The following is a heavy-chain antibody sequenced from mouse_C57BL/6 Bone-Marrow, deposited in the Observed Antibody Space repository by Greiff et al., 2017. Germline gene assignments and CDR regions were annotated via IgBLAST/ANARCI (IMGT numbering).Heavy chain of an antibody. CDR3: TSYDYEGD. CDR1: GFTFSDAW. J-gene: IGHJ2*01. D-gene: IGHD2-4*01. CDR2: IRNKPNNHAT. Sequence: EVKLVESGGGLVQPGGSMKLSCAASGFTFSDAWMDWVRQSPEKGLEWVAEIRNKPNNHATYYAESVKGRFTISRDDSKSSVYLQMNSLRAEDTGIYYCTSYDYEGDWGQGTTLTVSS. V-gene: IGHV6-6*01.